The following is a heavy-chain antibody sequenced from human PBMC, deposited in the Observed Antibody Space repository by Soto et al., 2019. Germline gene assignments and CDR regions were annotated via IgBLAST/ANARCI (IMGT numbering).Heavy chain of an antibody. J-gene: IGHJ4*02. CDR2: IYYSGST. D-gene: IGHD5-18*01. CDR1: GGSISRYY. V-gene: IGHV4-59*01. Sequence: PSETLSLTCTVSGGSISRYYWSWIRQPPGKGLEWIGYIYYSGSTNYNPSLKSRVTISVDTSKNQFSLKLSSVTAADTAVYYCARATGYSYGELDYWGQGTLVTVSS. CDR3: ARATGYSYGELDY.